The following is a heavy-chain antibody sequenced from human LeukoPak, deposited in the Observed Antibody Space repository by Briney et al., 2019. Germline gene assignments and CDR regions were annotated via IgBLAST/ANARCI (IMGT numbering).Heavy chain of an antibody. D-gene: IGHD2-2*01. CDR3: ARDQDVVAVPGVLQYDAFDI. V-gene: IGHV3-7*01. CDR2: IKQDGGTK. J-gene: IGHJ3*02. CDR1: GFTFGTYW. Sequence: GGSLRLSCAASGFTFGTYWMTWVRQAPGKGLEWVANIKQDGGTKNYVDSVKGRFTISRDNAKNLLYLQMNSLRAEDMAVYYCARDQDVVAVPGVLQYDAFDIWGQGTMVTVFS.